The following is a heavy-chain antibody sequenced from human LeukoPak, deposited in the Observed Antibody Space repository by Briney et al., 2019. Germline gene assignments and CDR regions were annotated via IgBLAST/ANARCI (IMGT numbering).Heavy chain of an antibody. Sequence: SGTLSLTCAVSGGSISSSNWWSWVRQPPGKGLEWIGEINHSGSTNYNPSLKSRVTISVDTSKNQFSLRLNSVTAADTAVYYCARDLGSAQPGFWGQGTLVTVSS. CDR1: GGSISSSNW. V-gene: IGHV4-4*02. J-gene: IGHJ4*02. CDR3: ARDLGSAQPGF. CDR2: INHSGST. D-gene: IGHD6-25*01.